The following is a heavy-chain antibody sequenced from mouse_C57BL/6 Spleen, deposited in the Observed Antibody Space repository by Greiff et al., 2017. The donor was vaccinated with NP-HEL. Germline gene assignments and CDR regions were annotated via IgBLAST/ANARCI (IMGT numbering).Heavy chain of an antibody. CDR2: IHPSDSDT. D-gene: IGHD6-2*01. J-gene: IGHJ3*01. V-gene: IGHV1-74*01. CDR3: ARGFSFAY. Sequence: QVQLKQPGAELVKPGASVKVSCKASGYTFTSYWMHWVKQRPGQGLEWIGMIHPSDSDTNYNQKFKGKATLTVDKSSSTAYMQLSSLTSEDSAVYYCARGFSFAYWGQGTLVTVSA. CDR1: GYTFTSYW.